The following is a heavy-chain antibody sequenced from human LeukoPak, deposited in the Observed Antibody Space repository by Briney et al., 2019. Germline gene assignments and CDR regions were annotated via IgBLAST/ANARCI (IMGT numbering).Heavy chain of an antibody. Sequence: SVKVSCKASGGTFSSYAISWVRQAPGQGLEWMGGIIPIFGIANYAQKFQGRVTITADESTSIAYMELSSLRSEDTAVYYCHYYDSSGSPYDAFDIWGQGTMVTVSS. CDR3: HYYDSSGSPYDAFDI. J-gene: IGHJ3*02. D-gene: IGHD3-22*01. CDR2: IIPIFGIA. CDR1: GGTFSSYA. V-gene: IGHV1-69*13.